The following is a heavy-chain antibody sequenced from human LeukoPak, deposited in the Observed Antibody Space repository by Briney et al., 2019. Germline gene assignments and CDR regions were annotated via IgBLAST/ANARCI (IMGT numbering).Heavy chain of an antibody. D-gene: IGHD2-2*01. Sequence: SETLSLTSTVSGGSISSYYWSGIRQPAGKGLEWIGRIYTSGSTNYNPSLKSRVTMSVDTSKNQFSLKLSSVTAADTAVYYCARELRGDIVVVPAAMFWFDPWGQGTLVTVSS. CDR3: ARELRGDIVVVPAAMFWFDP. V-gene: IGHV4-4*07. J-gene: IGHJ5*02. CDR1: GGSISSYY. CDR2: IYTSGST.